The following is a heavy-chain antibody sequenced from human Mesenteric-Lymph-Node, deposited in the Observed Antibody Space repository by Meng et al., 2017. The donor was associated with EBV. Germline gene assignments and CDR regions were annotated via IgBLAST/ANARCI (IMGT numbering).Heavy chain of an antibody. V-gene: IGHV3-74*01. CDR1: GFTFSSYW. CDR2: INSDGSST. J-gene: IGHJ4*02. CDR3: AKGDYGDQYFDY. Sequence: EVQLVASGGGLVHPGGSLSLSCAASGFTFSSYWMHWVRQAPGKGLVWVSRINSDGSSTSYADSVKGRFTISRDNAKNTLYLQMNSLRAEDTAVYYCAKGDYGDQYFDYWGQGTLVTVSS. D-gene: IGHD4-17*01.